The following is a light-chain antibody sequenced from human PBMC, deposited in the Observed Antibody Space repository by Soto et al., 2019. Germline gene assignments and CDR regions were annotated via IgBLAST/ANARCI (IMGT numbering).Light chain of an antibody. CDR2: KAS. Sequence: DIQMTQSPSTLSASVGDRVTITCRASQSINRWLAWYQQKPGKAPKLLIYKASTLESGVPSRFSVGGIGTEFSLSISSLQPDDFATYYCQQYSTYPYIFGQGTKVEIK. J-gene: IGKJ2*01. CDR1: QSINRW. CDR3: QQYSTYPYI. V-gene: IGKV1-5*03.